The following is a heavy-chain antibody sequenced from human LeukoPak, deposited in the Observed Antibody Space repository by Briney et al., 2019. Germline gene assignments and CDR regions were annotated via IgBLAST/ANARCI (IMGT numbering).Heavy chain of an antibody. D-gene: IGHD2-2*01. CDR3: ARGRYCSSTSCARWGGTNWFDP. CDR1: GHTFTGYY. CDR2: INPNSGGT. J-gene: IGHJ5*02. Sequence: GASVKLSCKASGHTFTGYYMHWVRQAPGQGLEWMGWINPNSGGTNYAQKFQGRVTMTRDTSISTAYMELSRLRSDDTAVYYCARGRYCSSTSCARWGGTNWFDPWGQGTLVTVSS. V-gene: IGHV1-2*02.